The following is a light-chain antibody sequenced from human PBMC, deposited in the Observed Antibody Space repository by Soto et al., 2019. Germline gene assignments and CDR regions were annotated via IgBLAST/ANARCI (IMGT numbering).Light chain of an antibody. CDR1: QSVSNS. J-gene: IGKJ5*01. CDR2: AAS. V-gene: IGKV3-11*01. Sequence: EIVLTQSPATLSLSPGESATLSCRASQSVSNSLAWYQQKPGQAPRLLIYAASTRATGIPARFSGSGSGTDFTLTISSREPEDFADYYCQQRSNWITVGQGTRLDIE. CDR3: QQRSNWIT.